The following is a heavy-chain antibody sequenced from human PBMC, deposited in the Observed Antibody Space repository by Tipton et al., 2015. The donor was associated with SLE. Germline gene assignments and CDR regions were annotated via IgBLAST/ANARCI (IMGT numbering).Heavy chain of an antibody. Sequence: TLSLTCTVSGGSISSKNYYWGWIRQPPGKGLEWIGSIHYSGSPYYNPSLKSRVTISLDMSKNQFSLRLSSVTAADTAVYYCPIYYHDSTGLHWFDPWGQGTLVTVSS. CDR3: PIYYHDSTGLHWFDP. D-gene: IGHD3-22*01. CDR2: IHYSGSP. J-gene: IGHJ5*02. V-gene: IGHV4-39*07. CDR1: GGSISSKNYY.